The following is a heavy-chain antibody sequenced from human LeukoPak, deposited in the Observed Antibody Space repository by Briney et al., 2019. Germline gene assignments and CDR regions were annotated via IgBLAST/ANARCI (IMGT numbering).Heavy chain of an antibody. D-gene: IGHD1-26*01. J-gene: IGHJ5*02. CDR2: ISAYNGNT. CDR3: ARRPIVGATSWFDP. Sequence: GASVKVSCKASGYTFTSYGISWVRQAPGQGLEWMGWISAYNGNTNYAQKLQGRVTMTTDTSTSTAYMELRSLRSDETAVYYCARRPIVGATSWFDPWGQGTLVTVSS. V-gene: IGHV1-18*01. CDR1: GYTFTSYG.